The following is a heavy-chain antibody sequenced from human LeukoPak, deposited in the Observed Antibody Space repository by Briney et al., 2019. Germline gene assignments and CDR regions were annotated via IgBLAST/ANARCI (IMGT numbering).Heavy chain of an antibody. Sequence: AAVKVRCTASGYTFTSYYIHWVRQPPGQGLEWMGIINPGGGSTSYAQKLQDRVTMTRDTSTSTVYMELSSLRSEDTAVYYCAKDLRWDHPGFDPWGRGTLDLVSS. V-gene: IGHV1-46*01. CDR1: GYTFTSYY. J-gene: IGHJ2*01. D-gene: IGHD4-23*01. CDR3: AKDLRWDHPGFDP. CDR2: INPGGGST.